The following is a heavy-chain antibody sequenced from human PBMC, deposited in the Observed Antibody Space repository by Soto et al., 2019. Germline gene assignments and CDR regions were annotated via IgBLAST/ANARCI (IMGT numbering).Heavy chain of an antibody. CDR2: IFYSGSP. CDR3: ARGHSSSWGNWFDP. Sequence: QVQLQESGPGLVKPSETLSLTCTVSGVSISSDYWSWIRQSPGKGLEWIGNIFYSGSPNYKPSLTSRVTISLDTSKNQISLRLNSVTAADTALYYCARGHSSSWGNWFDPWGQGTLVTVSS. CDR1: GVSISSDY. D-gene: IGHD6-13*01. V-gene: IGHV4-59*08. J-gene: IGHJ5*02.